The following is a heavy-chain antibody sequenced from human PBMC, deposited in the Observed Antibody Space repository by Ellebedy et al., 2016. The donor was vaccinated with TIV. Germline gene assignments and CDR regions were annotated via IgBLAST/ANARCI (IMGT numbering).Heavy chain of an antibody. V-gene: IGHV1-18*04. Sequence: AASVKVSCKASGFTFTSYGISWVRQAPGQGLEWMGWISAFNGNRDYSQKFQDRVTLTTETSTTTAYMELTILTSDDTAIYYCAKEYGPGNWFDPWGQGTLVTVSS. CDR3: AKEYGPGNWFDP. CDR2: ISAFNGNR. J-gene: IGHJ5*02. CDR1: GFTFTSYG. D-gene: IGHD3-10*01.